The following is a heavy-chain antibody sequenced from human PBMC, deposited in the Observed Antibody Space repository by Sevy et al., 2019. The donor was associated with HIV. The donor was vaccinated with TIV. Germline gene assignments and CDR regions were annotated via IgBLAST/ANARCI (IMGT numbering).Heavy chain of an antibody. CDR1: GGSISRGQFY. V-gene: IGHV4-61*02. CDR3: ARNVGDYVFRYFDL. CDR2: VHNTGSA. Sequence: SETLSLTCTVSGGSISRGQFYWTWIRQPAGKGLEWIGRVHNTGSATYNPSLRNRVGMSIDTSKNQFSLILSSVTAADTAVYYCARNVGDYVFRYFDLSGRGTMVTVSS. J-gene: IGHJ2*01. D-gene: IGHD4-17*01.